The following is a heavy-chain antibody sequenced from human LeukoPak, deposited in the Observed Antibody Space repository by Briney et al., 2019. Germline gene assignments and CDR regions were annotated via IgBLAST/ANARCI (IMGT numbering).Heavy chain of an antibody. J-gene: IGHJ4*02. CDR1: GYSFTSYW. V-gene: IGHV5-51*01. D-gene: IGHD3-10*01. Sequence: GESLKISCKGSGYSFTSYWIGWVRPMPGKGLEWMGIIYPGDSDTRYSPSFQGQVTISADKSISTAYPQWSSLKASDTAMYYCAASYYYGPGSYYTFDYWGQGTLVTVSS. CDR3: AASYYYGPGSYYTFDY. CDR2: IYPGDSDT.